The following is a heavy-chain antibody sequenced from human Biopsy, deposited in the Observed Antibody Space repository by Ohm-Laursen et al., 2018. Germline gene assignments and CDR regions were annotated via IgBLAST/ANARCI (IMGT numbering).Heavy chain of an antibody. CDR3: ARDAEEFDSSGPRFDY. J-gene: IGHJ4*02. Sequence: SLRLSCAASGFTFSRHGMHWVRQAPGKGLEWVAVIWSDGNNKYYADSVKGRFTISRDTSRNTLYMQMNSLRVEDTALYYCARDAEEFDSSGPRFDYWGQGALVTVSS. CDR2: IWSDGNNK. CDR1: GFTFSRHG. D-gene: IGHD3-22*01. V-gene: IGHV3-33*01.